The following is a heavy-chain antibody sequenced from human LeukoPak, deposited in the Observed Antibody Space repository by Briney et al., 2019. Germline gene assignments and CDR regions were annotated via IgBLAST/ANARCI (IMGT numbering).Heavy chain of an antibody. Sequence: PGGSLRLSCAASGFTFSSYSMNWVRQAPGKGLEWVSYISSSSSTICYADSVKGRFTISRDNAKNSLYLQMNSLRAEDTAVYYCARDRVAFDIWGQGTMVTVSS. CDR1: GFTFSSYS. V-gene: IGHV3-48*01. J-gene: IGHJ3*02. CDR3: ARDRVAFDI. CDR2: ISSSSSTI.